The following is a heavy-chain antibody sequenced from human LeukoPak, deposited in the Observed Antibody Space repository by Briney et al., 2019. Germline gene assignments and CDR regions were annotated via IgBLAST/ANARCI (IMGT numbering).Heavy chain of an antibody. CDR3: AREGDSSGSLGDY. V-gene: IGHV3-74*01. D-gene: IGHD6-19*01. Sequence: GGSLRLSCAASGFTFSSYWMHWVRQAPGKGLVWVSRINSDGSSTSYADSVKGRFTVSRDNAEKLVYLHMSSLRAEDTAMYYCAREGDSSGSLGDYWGQGILVTVSS. CDR1: GFTFSSYW. J-gene: IGHJ4*02. CDR2: INSDGSST.